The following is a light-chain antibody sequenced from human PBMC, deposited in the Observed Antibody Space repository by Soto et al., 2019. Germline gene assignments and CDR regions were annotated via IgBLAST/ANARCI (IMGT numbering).Light chain of an antibody. CDR2: EVT. J-gene: IGLJ1*01. CDR3: SSYAGSNNLI. CDR1: SSDIGGYKY. V-gene: IGLV2-8*01. Sequence: QSVLTQPPSASGSLGQSVTISCTGTSSDIGGYKYVSWYQQHPGKAPKLMIYEVTKRPSGVPDRFSASKSGNTASLTVSGLQAEDEADYYSSSYAGSNNLIFGTGTKVTV.